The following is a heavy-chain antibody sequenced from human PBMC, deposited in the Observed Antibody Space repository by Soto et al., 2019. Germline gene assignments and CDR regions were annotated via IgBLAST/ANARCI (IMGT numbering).Heavy chain of an antibody. D-gene: IGHD4-17*01. CDR2: IYHSGST. J-gene: IGHJ4*02. Sequence: PSDTLSLTCAVSCGSISSSNWWSWVRQSPGKGLVWIGEIYHSGSTNYNPSLKSRVTISVDKSKNQFSLKLSSVTAADTAVYYCASTLNDDVDYWGQGTLVTVSS. CDR3: ASTLNDDVDY. V-gene: IGHV4-4*02. CDR1: CGSISSSNW.